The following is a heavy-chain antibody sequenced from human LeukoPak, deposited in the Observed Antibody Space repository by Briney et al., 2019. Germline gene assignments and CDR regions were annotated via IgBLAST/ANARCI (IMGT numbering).Heavy chain of an antibody. J-gene: IGHJ6*02. CDR3: ARAGIYFGPDYYYYGMDV. CDR2: IYYSGST. V-gene: IGHV4-59*01. Sequence: SETLSLTCTVSGGSISSYYWSWIRQPPGKGLQWIGYIYYSGSTNYNPSLKSRVTISVDTSKNQFSLKLSSVTAADTAVYYCARAGIYFGPDYYYYGMDVWGHGTPVTVSS. D-gene: IGHD3/OR15-3a*01. CDR1: GGSISSYY.